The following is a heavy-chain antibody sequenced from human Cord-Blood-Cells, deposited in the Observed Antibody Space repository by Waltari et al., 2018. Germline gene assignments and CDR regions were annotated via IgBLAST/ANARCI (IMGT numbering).Heavy chain of an antibody. J-gene: IGHJ4*02. CDR1: GYSISSGYY. V-gene: IGHV4-38-2*01. Sequence: QVQLQESGPGLVKPSETLCLTCAVSGYSISSGYYWGWIRQPPGKGLEWIGSIYHSGSTYYNPSLKSRVTISVDTSKNQFSLKLSSVTAADTAVYYCARSGVGFCGGDCYWFDYWGQGTLVTVSS. CDR2: IYHSGST. CDR3: ARSGVGFCGGDCYWFDY. D-gene: IGHD2-21*01.